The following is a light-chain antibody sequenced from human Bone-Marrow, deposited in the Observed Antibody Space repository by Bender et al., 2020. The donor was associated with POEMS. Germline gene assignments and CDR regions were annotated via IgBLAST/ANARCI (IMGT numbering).Light chain of an antibody. V-gene: IGLV1-44*01. CDR3: AVWDDSLNGWV. CDR2: SSH. CDR1: SSNIGAHA. J-gene: IGLJ3*02. Sequence: QSVLTQPPSVSGAPGQRVTISCTGSSSNIGAHAVNWYQHLPGTAPKLLIYSSHRRPSEVPDRFSGSRSGTSASLAISGLQPEDEADYYCAVWDDSLNGWVFGGGTKLTVL.